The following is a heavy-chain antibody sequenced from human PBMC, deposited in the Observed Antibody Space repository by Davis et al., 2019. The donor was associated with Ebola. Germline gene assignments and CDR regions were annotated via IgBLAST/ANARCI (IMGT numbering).Heavy chain of an antibody. CDR3: TTPGGQDSGYDVFDI. Sequence: DSVKVSCKDSGNTFTNYYMHWVRQAPGQGLEWMGMINPNDGRTIYAQKFQGRVTVTRDTSTTTVYMDLSSLRSEDTALYYCTTPGGQDSGYDVFDIWGQGTMVTVSS. D-gene: IGHD5-12*01. J-gene: IGHJ3*02. V-gene: IGHV1-46*03. CDR1: GNTFTNYY. CDR2: INPNDGRT.